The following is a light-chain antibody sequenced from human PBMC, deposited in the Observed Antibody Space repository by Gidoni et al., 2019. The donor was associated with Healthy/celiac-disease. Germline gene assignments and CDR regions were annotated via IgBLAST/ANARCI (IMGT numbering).Light chain of an antibody. V-gene: IGKV1-39*01. Sequence: IQIIQAPSSLSASVGDRVTITCRASQSISSYLNWYQQKPGKAPKLLIYAASSLQSGVPSRFSGSGSGTDFTLTISSLQPEDFATYYCQQSYSTPDFGGGTKVEIK. CDR2: AAS. CDR3: QQSYSTPD. J-gene: IGKJ4*01. CDR1: QSISSY.